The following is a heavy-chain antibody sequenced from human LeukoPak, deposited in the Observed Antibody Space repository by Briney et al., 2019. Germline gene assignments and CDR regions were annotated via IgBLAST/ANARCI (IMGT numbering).Heavy chain of an antibody. CDR3: ARGYCTNAVCSLGPTQA. CDR2: IYYSGST. V-gene: IGHV4-39*07. Sequence: SETLSLTCTVSGGSISSNNYYWGWIRQPPGKGLEWIGSIYYSGSTYYNPSLKSRVTISVDTSKNQFSLKLSSVTAADTAVYYCARGYCTNAVCSLGPTQAWGQGTLVTVSS. D-gene: IGHD2-8*01. J-gene: IGHJ4*02. CDR1: GGSISSNNYY.